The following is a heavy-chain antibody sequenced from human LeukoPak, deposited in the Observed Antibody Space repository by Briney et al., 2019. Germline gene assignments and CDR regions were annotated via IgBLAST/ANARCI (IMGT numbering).Heavy chain of an antibody. V-gene: IGHV1-18*01. D-gene: IGHD1-7*01. Sequence: GASVKVSCKASGYTFTSYGISWVRQAPGQGLEWMGWISAYNGNTNYAQKLQGRVTMTRDTSISTAYMELSRVRSDDTAVYYCARDGTQLELDYWGQGTLVTVSS. CDR3: ARDGTQLELDY. CDR2: ISAYNGNT. CDR1: GYTFTSYG. J-gene: IGHJ4*02.